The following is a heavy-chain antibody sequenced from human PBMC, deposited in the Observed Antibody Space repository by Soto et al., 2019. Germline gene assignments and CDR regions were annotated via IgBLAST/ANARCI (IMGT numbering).Heavy chain of an antibody. CDR2: ISGSVGST. J-gene: IGHJ4*02. Sequence: LRLSCVGSGFTFSDHGMSWVRQAPGKGLEWVSAISGSVGSTFYADSVKGRFTISRDNSKNTLYLQMNSLRDEDTAVYYCAKDRTIAARNYDEWGQGVLVTVSS. CDR1: GFTFSDHG. CDR3: AKDRTIAARNYDE. V-gene: IGHV3-23*01. D-gene: IGHD6-6*01.